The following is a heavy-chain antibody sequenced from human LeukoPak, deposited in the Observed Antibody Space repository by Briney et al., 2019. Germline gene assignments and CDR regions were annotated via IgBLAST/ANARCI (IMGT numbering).Heavy chain of an antibody. D-gene: IGHD6-19*01. CDR1: GFTVSSNY. CDR2: IYSGGST. Sequence: PGGSLRLSCAASGFTVSSNYMSWVRQAPGKGLEWVSVIYSGGSTYYADSVKGGFTISRDNSKNTLYLQMNSLRAEDTAVYYCARDGSYSSGWFNWFDPWGQGTLVTVSS. J-gene: IGHJ5*02. V-gene: IGHV3-66*01. CDR3: ARDGSYSSGWFNWFDP.